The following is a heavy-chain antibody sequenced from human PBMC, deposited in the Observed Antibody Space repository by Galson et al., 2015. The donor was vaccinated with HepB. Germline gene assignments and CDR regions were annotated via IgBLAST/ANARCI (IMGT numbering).Heavy chain of an antibody. CDR1: GGTFSSYT. Sequence: SVKVSCKASGGTFSSYTITWVRQAPGQGLEWMGRIIPILGIANYAQKFQGRISTTADTSTSTAYMDLSSLRSEDTAVYYCARDSVLFPPYYYDGMDVWGQGTTVTVSS. V-gene: IGHV1-69*04. CDR2: IIPILGIA. D-gene: IGHD2-8*01. CDR3: ARDSVLFPPYYYDGMDV. J-gene: IGHJ6*02.